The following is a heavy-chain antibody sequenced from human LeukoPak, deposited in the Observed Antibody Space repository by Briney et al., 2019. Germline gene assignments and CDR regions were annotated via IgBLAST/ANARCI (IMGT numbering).Heavy chain of an antibody. CDR2: INHSGST. D-gene: IGHD3-10*01. Sequence: SETLSLTCAVYGGSFSGYYWSWIRQPPGKGLEWIGEINHSGSTNYNPSLKSRVTISVDTSKNQFSLKLSSVTAADTAVYYCARDDYGSGSPIDYWGQGTLVTVSS. J-gene: IGHJ4*02. V-gene: IGHV4-34*01. CDR1: GGSFSGYY. CDR3: ARDDYGSGSPIDY.